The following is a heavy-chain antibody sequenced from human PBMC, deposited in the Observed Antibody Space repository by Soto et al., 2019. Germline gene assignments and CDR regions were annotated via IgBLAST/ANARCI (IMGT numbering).Heavy chain of an antibody. Sequence: ASVKVSCKASGYTFTSYGISWVRQAPGQGLEWMGWISAYNGNTNYAQKLQGRVTMTTDTSTSTAYMELRSLRSDDTAVYYCARDPPRSRDYYYGMDVWGQGTTVTVSS. CDR3: ARDPPRSRDYYYGMDV. V-gene: IGHV1-18*04. J-gene: IGHJ6*02. CDR1: GYTFTSYG. CDR2: ISAYNGNT.